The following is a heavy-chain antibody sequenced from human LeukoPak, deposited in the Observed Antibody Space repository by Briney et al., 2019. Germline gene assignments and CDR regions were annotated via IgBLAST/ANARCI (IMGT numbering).Heavy chain of an antibody. J-gene: IGHJ4*02. Sequence: GGSLRLSCAASGFTFSNYAMSWVRQAPGKGLEWVSGISGSGAGPYYGDSVQGRFTISRDNSKNTLYLQMNSLRAEDTAVYYCAKEKQRNFDYWGQGTPVTVSS. CDR3: AKEKQRNFDY. CDR1: GFTFSNYA. CDR2: ISGSGAGP. D-gene: IGHD6-13*01. V-gene: IGHV3-23*01.